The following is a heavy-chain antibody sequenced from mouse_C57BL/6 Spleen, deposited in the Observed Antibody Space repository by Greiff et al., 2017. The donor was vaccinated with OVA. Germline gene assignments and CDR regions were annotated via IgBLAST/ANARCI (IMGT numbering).Heavy chain of an antibody. CDR3: ARDWDCFDY. V-gene: IGHV3-6*01. CDR2: ISYDGSN. J-gene: IGHJ2*01. D-gene: IGHD4-1*01. CDR1: GYSITSGYY. Sequence: VQLQESGPGLVKPSQSLSLTCSVTGYSITSGYYWNWIRQFPGNKLEWMGYISYDGSNNYNPSLKNRISITRDTSKNQFFLKLNSVTTEDTATYYCARDWDCFDYWGQGTTLTVSS.